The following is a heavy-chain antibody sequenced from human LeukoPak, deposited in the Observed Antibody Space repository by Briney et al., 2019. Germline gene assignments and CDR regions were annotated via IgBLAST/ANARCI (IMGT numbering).Heavy chain of an antibody. J-gene: IGHJ4*02. CDR3: AKDVGKWESLHFFDY. Sequence: GGSLRLSCAASGFTFSSYAMSWVRQAPGKGLEWVSAISGSGASTYYADSVTGRFTIFRDNSRNTLYLQMNSLRGDDTAVYYCAKDVGKWESLHFFDYWGQGTLVTVSS. D-gene: IGHD1-26*01. CDR2: ISGSGAST. V-gene: IGHV3-23*01. CDR1: GFTFSSYA.